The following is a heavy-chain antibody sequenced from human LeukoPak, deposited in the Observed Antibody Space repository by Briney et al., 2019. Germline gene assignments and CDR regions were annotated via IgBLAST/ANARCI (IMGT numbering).Heavy chain of an antibody. J-gene: IGHJ4*02. Sequence: ASVKVSCKASGYSFTSYGINWGRQAPGQRLEWMGWISTDNGNTDYAQNLQGRVTMTTDTSTSTAYMELRSLRSDDTAVYYCARGYSYGYGPLDYWGQGTLVTVSS. CDR1: GYSFTSYG. CDR3: ARGYSYGYGPLDY. CDR2: ISTDNGNT. D-gene: IGHD5-18*01. V-gene: IGHV1-18*01.